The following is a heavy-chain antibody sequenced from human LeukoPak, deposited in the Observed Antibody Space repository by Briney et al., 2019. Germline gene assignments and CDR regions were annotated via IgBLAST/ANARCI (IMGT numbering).Heavy chain of an antibody. V-gene: IGHV3-48*03. CDR1: GFTFSSYE. CDR2: ISSSGSTI. J-gene: IGHJ4*02. D-gene: IGHD3-22*01. Sequence: PGGSLRLSCAASGFTFSSYEMNWVRQAPGKGLEWVSYISSSGSTIYYADSVKGRFTISRDNAKNSLYLQMNSLRAEDTAVYYCARGLYYYDSTAFDYWGQGTLVTVSS. CDR3: ARGLYYYDSTAFDY.